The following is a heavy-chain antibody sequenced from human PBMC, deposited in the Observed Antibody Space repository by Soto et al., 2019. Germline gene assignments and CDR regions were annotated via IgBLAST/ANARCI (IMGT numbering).Heavy chain of an antibody. Sequence: QVQLVQCGAEVKKPGASVKVSCKASGYTFNNYGITWVRQAPGQGLGWMGWIGPYNGNTDHAQNFQRRVTMTTDTSTNTAYMELRSLRSDDTARYYCARCYCSVGSCYTCWHFDLWGRGTLVTVSS. CDR2: IGPYNGNT. CDR1: GYTFNNYG. V-gene: IGHV1-18*01. D-gene: IGHD2-15*01. CDR3: ARCYCSVGSCYTCWHFDL. J-gene: IGHJ2*01.